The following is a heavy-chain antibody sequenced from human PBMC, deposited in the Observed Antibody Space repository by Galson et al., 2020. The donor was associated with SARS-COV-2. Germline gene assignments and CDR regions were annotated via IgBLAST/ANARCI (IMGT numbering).Heavy chain of an antibody. Sequence: SQASETLSLTCAVYGGSFSGYSWAWIRQSPGMGLEWIGAITPTGSTNSSPSLKSRVTTGNDTTKNQFSLRRRSVTAADTAMYFCARGRRDVNMLLMVATAASYYGDFWCQGSVVSVAS. CDR2: ITPTGST. V-gene: IGHV4-34*01. J-gene: IGHJ4*02. CDR3: ARGRRDVNMLLMVATAASYYGDF. CDR1: GGSFSGYS. D-gene: IGHD3-10*02.